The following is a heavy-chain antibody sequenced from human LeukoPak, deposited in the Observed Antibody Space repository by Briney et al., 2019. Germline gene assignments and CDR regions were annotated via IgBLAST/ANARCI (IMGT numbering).Heavy chain of an antibody. V-gene: IGHV1-69*05. J-gene: IGHJ6*03. CDR2: IIPMFGTA. Sequence: SVKVSCKASGGTFSSYAISWVRQAPGQGLEWMGGIIPMFGTANYAQKFQGRVTITTDESTSTAYMELSSLRSEDTAVYYCARVQGIPGIAVAAMDVWGKGTTVTVSS. CDR1: GGTFSSYA. CDR3: ARVQGIPGIAVAAMDV. D-gene: IGHD6-19*01.